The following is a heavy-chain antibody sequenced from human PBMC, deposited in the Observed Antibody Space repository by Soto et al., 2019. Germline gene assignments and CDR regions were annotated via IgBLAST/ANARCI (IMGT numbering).Heavy chain of an antibody. CDR2: IYYSGST. CDR1: GGSISSGGYY. CDR3: ASSEKGGTDCCPFDY. V-gene: IGHV4-61*08. D-gene: IGHD2-21*02. Sequence: SETLSLTCTVSGGSISSGGYYWSWIRQPPGKGLEYIGYIYYSGSTNYNPSLKSRATISVDTSKNQFSLKLSSVTAADTAVYYCASSEKGGTDCCPFDYWGQGALVTVSS. J-gene: IGHJ4*02.